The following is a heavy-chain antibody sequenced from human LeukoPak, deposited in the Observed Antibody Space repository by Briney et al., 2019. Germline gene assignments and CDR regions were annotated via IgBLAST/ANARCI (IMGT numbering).Heavy chain of an antibody. Sequence: SETLSLTCTVSGGSISSYYWGWIRQPPGKGLEWIGDIYYSGSTNYNPSLKSRVTISVDMSKNQVSLKLSSVTAADTAVYYCARHAHYYDSSCYFVYYFDYWGQGTLVTVSS. CDR2: IYYSGST. V-gene: IGHV4-59*08. J-gene: IGHJ4*02. D-gene: IGHD3-22*01. CDR3: ARHAHYYDSSCYFVYYFDY. CDR1: GGSISSYY.